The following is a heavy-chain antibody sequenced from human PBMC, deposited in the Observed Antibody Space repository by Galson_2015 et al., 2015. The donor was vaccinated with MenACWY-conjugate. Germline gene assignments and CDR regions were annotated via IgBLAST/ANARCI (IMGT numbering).Heavy chain of an antibody. D-gene: IGHD1-14*01. J-gene: IGHJ4*02. CDR1: GCSVSSGSY. V-gene: IGHV4-61*01. CDR2: IYSSGNT. Sequence: ETLSLTFTGSGCSVSSGSYWTWIRQPPGKGLEWIGLIYSSGNTKYNPSLKSRVTISLDMSKNQVSLKLSSVTAADTAVYYCAREYNKWGQGTLVTVSS. CDR3: AREYNK.